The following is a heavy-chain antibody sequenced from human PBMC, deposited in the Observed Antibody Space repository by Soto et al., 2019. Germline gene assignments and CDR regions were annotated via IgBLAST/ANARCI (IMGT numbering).Heavy chain of an antibody. V-gene: IGHV1-18*01. D-gene: IGHD6-6*01. J-gene: IGHJ6*02. CDR3: ASPIEYSSSSYHYYYGMDV. CDR1: GYTFTSYG. CDR2: ISAYNGNT. Sequence: ASVNVSCKASGYTFTSYGISWVRQAPGQGLEWMGWISAYNGNTNYAQKLQGRVTMTTDTSTSTAYMELRSLRSDDTAVYYCASPIEYSSSSYHYYYGMDVWGQGTTVTVSS.